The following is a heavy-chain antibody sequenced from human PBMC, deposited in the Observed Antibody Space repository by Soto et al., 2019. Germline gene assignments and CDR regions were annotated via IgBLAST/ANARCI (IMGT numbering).Heavy chain of an antibody. D-gene: IGHD5-18*01. J-gene: IGHJ5*02. CDR3: ARGRGYSYGLDP. Sequence: SETLSLTCTVSGDSISSNNNYWSWIRQPPGEGLEWIGFISYSGTTSYSPSLKSRVAISLDTSKNQFSLSLSSVTAADTAVYYGARGRGYSYGLDPWGQGTLVPVSS. CDR2: ISYSGTT. CDR1: GDSISSNNNY. V-gene: IGHV4-30-4*01.